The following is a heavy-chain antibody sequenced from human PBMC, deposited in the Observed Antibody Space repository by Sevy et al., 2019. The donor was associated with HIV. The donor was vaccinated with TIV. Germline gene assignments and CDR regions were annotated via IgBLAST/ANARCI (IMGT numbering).Heavy chain of an antibody. D-gene: IGHD6-13*01. J-gene: IGHJ3*02. CDR1: GFSFSDYY. CDR3: ARVGLAASGGGFGAFDM. V-gene: IGHV3-11*01. CDR2: ISGSTNAI. Sequence: GGSLRLSCAASGFSFSDYYMTWIRQAPGKGLERVSYISGSTNAIFYADTVKGRFIISRDKTRKSLYLRMNTLRAEETAVYYCARVGLAASGGGFGAFDMWGQGTMVTVSS.